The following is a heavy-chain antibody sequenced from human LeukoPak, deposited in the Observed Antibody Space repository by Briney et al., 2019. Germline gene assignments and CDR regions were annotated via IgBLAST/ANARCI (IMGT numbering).Heavy chain of an antibody. Sequence: GASVKVSCKTSGYSFTDYYMHWVRQAPGQGLEWMGWINPNSGGTSTAQKFQGRITMTRDTSITTVYMEVSWLTSDDTAIYYCARADRLDGSPYLIGQWGQGTLVTVSS. CDR3: ARADRLDGSPYLIGQ. J-gene: IGHJ4*02. CDR1: GYSFTDYY. V-gene: IGHV1-2*02. D-gene: IGHD1-26*01. CDR2: INPNSGGT.